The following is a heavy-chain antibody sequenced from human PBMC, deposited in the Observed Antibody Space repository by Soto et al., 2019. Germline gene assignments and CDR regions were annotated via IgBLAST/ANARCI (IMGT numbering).Heavy chain of an antibody. CDR1: GGSISYYY. V-gene: IGHV4-59*01. Sequence: SETLSLTCTVSGGSISYYYWSWIRRPPGRGLEWLGYVFYTGNTNYNPSLKSRVALSLDTSKNQVSLKLQSLTAADTAVYFCARLTGTSVLDGFDLWGQGTTVTVSS. CDR2: VFYTGNT. CDR3: ARLTGTSVLDGFDL. D-gene: IGHD1-7*01. J-gene: IGHJ6*02.